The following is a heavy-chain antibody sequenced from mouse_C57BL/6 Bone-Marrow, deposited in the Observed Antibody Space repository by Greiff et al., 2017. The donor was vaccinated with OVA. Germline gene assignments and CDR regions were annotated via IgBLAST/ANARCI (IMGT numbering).Heavy chain of an antibody. J-gene: IGHJ3*01. Sequence: VQLQQPGPELVKPGASVKISCKASGYTFTDYYMNWVKQSHGKSLEWIGDINPNNGGTSYNQKFKGKATLTVDKSSSTAYMELRSLTSEDSAVYYCASGYDGYYAWFAYWGQGTLVTVSA. CDR2: INPNNGGT. CDR1: GYTFTDYY. CDR3: ASGYDGYYAWFAY. V-gene: IGHV1-26*01. D-gene: IGHD2-3*01.